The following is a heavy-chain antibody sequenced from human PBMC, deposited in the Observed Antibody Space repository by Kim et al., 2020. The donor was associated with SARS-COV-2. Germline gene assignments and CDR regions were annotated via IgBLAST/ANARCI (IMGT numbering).Heavy chain of an antibody. CDR2: IYYSGST. CDR1: GGSISSGGYY. Sequence: SETLSLTCTVSGGSISSGGYYWSWIRQHPGKGLEWIGYIYYSGSTYYNPSLKSRVTISVDTSKNQFSLKLSSVTAADTAVYYCAAVRTTVTTYLDYWGQGTLVTVSS. CDR3: AAVRTTVTTYLDY. V-gene: IGHV4-31*03. D-gene: IGHD4-17*01. J-gene: IGHJ4*02.